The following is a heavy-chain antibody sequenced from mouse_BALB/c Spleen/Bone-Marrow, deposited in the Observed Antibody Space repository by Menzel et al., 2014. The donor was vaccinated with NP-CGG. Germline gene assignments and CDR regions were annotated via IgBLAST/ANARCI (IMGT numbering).Heavy chain of an antibody. V-gene: IGHV1-14*01. Sequence: EVQLQQSGPELVKPGASVKMSCKASGYTFTSYVMHWVKQKPGQGLEWIGYINPYNDGTKYNEKFKGKATLTSDKSSSTAYRGPSSLTSEDSAVYYCASHNWDYAMDYWGQGTSVTVSS. D-gene: IGHD4-1*02. J-gene: IGHJ4*01. CDR3: ASHNWDYAMDY. CDR2: INPYNDGT. CDR1: GYTFTSYV.